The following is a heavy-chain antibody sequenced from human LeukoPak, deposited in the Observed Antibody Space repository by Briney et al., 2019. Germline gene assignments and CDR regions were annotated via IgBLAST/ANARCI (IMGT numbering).Heavy chain of an antibody. D-gene: IGHD5-12*01. J-gene: IGHJ4*02. CDR3: ARGDSGYDSTTFDY. Sequence: GASVKVSCKASGGTFSSYAISWVRQAPGQGLEWMGGIIPIFGTANYAQKFQGRVTITADESTSTAYMELSSLRSEDTAVYYCARGDSGYDSTTFDYWGQGTLVTVSS. CDR2: IIPIFGTA. CDR1: GGTFSSYA. V-gene: IGHV1-69*01.